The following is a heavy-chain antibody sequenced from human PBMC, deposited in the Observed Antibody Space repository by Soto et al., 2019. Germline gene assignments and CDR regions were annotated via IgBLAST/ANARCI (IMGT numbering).Heavy chain of an antibody. CDR3: ARRYYDFWSGYVYYFDY. V-gene: IGHV4-34*01. J-gene: IGHJ4*02. Sequence: QVQLQQWGAGLLKPSETLSLTCAVYGGSFSGYYWSWIRQPPGKGLEWIGEINHSGSTNYNPSLKIRVTIAVDTSKNQFSLKLSSVTAADTAVYYCARRYYDFWSGYVYYFDYWGQGTLVTVSS. CDR2: INHSGST. CDR1: GGSFSGYY. D-gene: IGHD3-3*01.